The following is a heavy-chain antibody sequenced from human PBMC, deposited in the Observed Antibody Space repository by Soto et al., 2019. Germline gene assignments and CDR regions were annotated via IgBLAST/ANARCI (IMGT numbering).Heavy chain of an antibody. V-gene: IGHV4-30-4*01. CDR3: ARTTAMAPFDY. CDR1: GGSISSGDYY. D-gene: IGHD5-18*01. Sequence: SETLSLTCTVSGGSISSGDYYWSWIRQPPGKGLEWIGYIYYSGSTYYNPSLKSRVTISVDKSKNQFSLKLSSVTAADTAMYYCARTTAMAPFDYWGQGTLVTVSS. J-gene: IGHJ4*02. CDR2: IYYSGST.